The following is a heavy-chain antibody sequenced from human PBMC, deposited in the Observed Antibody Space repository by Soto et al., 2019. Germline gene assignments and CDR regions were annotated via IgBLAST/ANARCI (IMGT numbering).Heavy chain of an antibody. CDR3: ARAPPRDTYGPD. CDR2: INPSGGST. CDR1: GYAFTTYY. D-gene: IGHD5-18*01. J-gene: IGHJ4*02. Sequence: ASVKVSCKASGYAFTTYYMHWVRQAPGQGLEWLGVINPSGGSTSYAQKFQGRVTMTSDTSTSTVYMELSSLRSEDTAVYYCARAPPRDTYGPDWGQGTLVTVSS. V-gene: IGHV1-46*01.